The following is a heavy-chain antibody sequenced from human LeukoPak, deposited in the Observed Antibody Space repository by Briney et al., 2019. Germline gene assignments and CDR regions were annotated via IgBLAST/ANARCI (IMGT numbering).Heavy chain of an antibody. CDR2: IKQDGSEK. J-gene: IGHJ6*02. V-gene: IGHV3-7*01. CDR3: ARTSTYSSGWYSGYYYYGMDV. Sequence: GGSLRLSCAASGFTFNSYWMSWVRQAPGKGLEWVANIKQDGSEKYYVDSVKGRFTISRDNAKNSLYLQMNSLRAEDTAVYYCARTSTYSSGWYSGYYYYGMDVWGQGTTVTVSS. D-gene: IGHD6-19*01. CDR1: GFTFNSYW.